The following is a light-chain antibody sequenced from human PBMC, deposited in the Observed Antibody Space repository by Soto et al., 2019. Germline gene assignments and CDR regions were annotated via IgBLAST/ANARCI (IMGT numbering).Light chain of an antibody. Sequence: QSALTQPASVSGSPGQSITISCTGTSSDVGGYNYVSWYQQHPGKSPKLMIYDVINRPSGVSNRFSGSKSGNTASLTISGLQAEDEADYYCSSYTSSSLHVFGTGTKVTVL. J-gene: IGLJ1*01. CDR1: SSDVGGYNY. CDR2: DVI. V-gene: IGLV2-14*03. CDR3: SSYTSSSLHV.